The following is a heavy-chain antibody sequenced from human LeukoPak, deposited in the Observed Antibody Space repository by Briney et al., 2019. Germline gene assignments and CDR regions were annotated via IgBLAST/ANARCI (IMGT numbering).Heavy chain of an antibody. CDR1: GASISSDDYY. J-gene: IGHJ4*02. CDR3: ARGRGVPYYYDSSGYYPADY. V-gene: IGHV4-30-4*01. D-gene: IGHD3-22*01. CDR2: IYYSGST. Sequence: PSETLSLTCTVSGASISSDDYYWSWIRQPPGKGLECIEHIYYSGSTYYNPSLKSRVTISVDTSKNQFSLKLSSVTAADTAVYYRARGRGVPYYYDSSGYYPADYWGQGTLVTVSS.